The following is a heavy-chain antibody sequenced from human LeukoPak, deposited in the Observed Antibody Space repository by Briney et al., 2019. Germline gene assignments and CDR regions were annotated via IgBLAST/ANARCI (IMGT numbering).Heavy chain of an antibody. CDR3: ARGRRGYDEDWFDP. CDR1: GFTFSDYN. CDR2: ISRSGSTK. Sequence: GGSLRLSCAASGFTFSDYNMRRIRQAPGKGLEWVSSISRSGSTKYYADSVKGRFTISRDNAKNSLYLQMNSLRAEDTAVYYCARGRRGYDEDWFDPWGQGTLVTVSS. J-gene: IGHJ5*02. V-gene: IGHV3-11*04. D-gene: IGHD5-12*01.